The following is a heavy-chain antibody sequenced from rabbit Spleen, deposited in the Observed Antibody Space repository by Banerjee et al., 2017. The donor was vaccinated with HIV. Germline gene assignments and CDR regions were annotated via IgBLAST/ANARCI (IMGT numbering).Heavy chain of an antibody. CDR2: IYPDSSGST. CDR3: ARDTGSSFSSYGMDL. V-gene: IGHV1S40*01. D-gene: IGHD8-1*01. Sequence: QSLEESGGDLVKPGASLTLTCTASGFSFSSDYYMCWVRQAPGKGLECGACIYPDSSGSTYYASWAKGRFTISKTSSTTVTLQMTSLTAADTATYFCARDTGSSFSSYGMDLWGPGTLVTVS. CDR1: GFSFSSDYY. J-gene: IGHJ6*01.